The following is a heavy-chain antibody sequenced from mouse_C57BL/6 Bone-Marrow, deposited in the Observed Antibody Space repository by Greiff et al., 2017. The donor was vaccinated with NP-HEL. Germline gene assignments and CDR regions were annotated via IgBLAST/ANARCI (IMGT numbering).Heavy chain of an antibody. CDR2: ISDGGSYT. J-gene: IGHJ1*03. V-gene: IGHV5-4*01. CDR1: GFTFSSYA. Sequence: EVKLVESGGGLVKPGGSLKLSCAASGFTFSSYALSWVRQTPEKRLEWVATISDGGSYTYYPDNVKGRFTISRDNAKNNLYLQMSHLKSEDTAMYDCARDYYGLWYLDVWGTGTTVTVSS. D-gene: IGHD1-1*01. CDR3: ARDYYGLWYLDV.